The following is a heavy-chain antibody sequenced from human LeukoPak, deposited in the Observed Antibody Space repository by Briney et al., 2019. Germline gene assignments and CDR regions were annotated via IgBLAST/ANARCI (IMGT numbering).Heavy chain of an antibody. CDR2: IYYSGST. CDR3: ARRYDFWSGYPSYYYYYYMDV. CDR1: GGSISSSSYY. J-gene: IGHJ6*03. V-gene: IGHV4-39*01. D-gene: IGHD3-3*01. Sequence: SETLSLTCTVSGGSISSSSYYWGWIRQPQGKGLEWIGSIYYSGSTYYNPSLKTRVTISVDTSKNQFSLKLSSVTAADTAVYYCARRYDFWSGYPSYYYYYYMDVWGKGTTVTVSS.